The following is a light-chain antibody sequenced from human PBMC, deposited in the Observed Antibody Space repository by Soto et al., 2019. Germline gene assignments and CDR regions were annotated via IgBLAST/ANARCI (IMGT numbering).Light chain of an antibody. J-gene: IGLJ1*01. CDR1: SSDVGGYNY. Sequence: HSVLTQPASVSGSPGQSITISCTGTSSDVGGYNYVSWYQQHPGKAPKLMIYEVSNRPSGVSNRFSGSKSGNTASLTISGLQSEDEADYYCSSYTSSSTLYVFGGATTVTV. CDR2: EVS. V-gene: IGLV2-14*01. CDR3: SSYTSSSTLYV.